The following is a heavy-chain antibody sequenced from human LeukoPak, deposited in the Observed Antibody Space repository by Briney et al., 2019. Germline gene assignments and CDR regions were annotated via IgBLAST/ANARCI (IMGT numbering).Heavy chain of an antibody. CDR1: GGSISSGGYY. J-gene: IGHJ5*02. Sequence: PSQTLSLTCTVSGGSISSGGYYWSWIRQHPVKGLEWIGYIYYSGSTYYNPSLKSRVTISVDTSKNQFSLKLSSVTAADTAVYYCARGYDILIGPITFFDPWGQGTLVTVSS. V-gene: IGHV4-31*03. CDR3: ARGYDILIGPITFFDP. D-gene: IGHD3-9*01. CDR2: IYYSGST.